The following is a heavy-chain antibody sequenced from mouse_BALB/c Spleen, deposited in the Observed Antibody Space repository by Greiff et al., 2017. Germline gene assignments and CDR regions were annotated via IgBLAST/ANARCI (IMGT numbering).Heavy chain of an antibody. CDR2: IDPANGNT. V-gene: IGHV14-3*02. Sequence: EVQLQQSGAELVKPGASVKLSCTASGFNIKDTYMHWVKQRPEQGLEWIGRIDPANGNTKYDPKFQGKATITADTSSNTAYLQLSSLTSEDTAVYYCARIYYYGSSFWYFDYWGQGTTLTVSS. CDR1: GFNIKDTY. CDR3: ARIYYYGSSFWYFDY. J-gene: IGHJ2*01. D-gene: IGHD1-1*01.